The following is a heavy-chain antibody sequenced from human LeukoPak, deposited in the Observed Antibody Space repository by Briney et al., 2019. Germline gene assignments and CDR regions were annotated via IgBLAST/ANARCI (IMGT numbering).Heavy chain of an antibody. CDR3: ARVRADYDFWSGYLGYYYYYYGMDV. V-gene: IGHV4-34*01. Sequence: PSETLSLTCTVSGGSISSYYWSWIRQPPGKGLEWIGEINHSGSTNYNPSLKSRVTISVDTSKNQFSLKLSSVTAADTAVYYCARVRADYDFWSGYLGYYYYYYGMDVWGQGTTVTVSS. CDR2: INHSGST. CDR1: GGSISSYY. D-gene: IGHD3-3*01. J-gene: IGHJ6*02.